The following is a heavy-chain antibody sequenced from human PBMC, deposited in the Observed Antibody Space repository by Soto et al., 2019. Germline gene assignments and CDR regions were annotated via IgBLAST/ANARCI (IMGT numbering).Heavy chain of an antibody. CDR3: ARPHSGYDSTPYFDY. Sequence: PGESLKISCKGSGYSFTSYWIGWVRQMPGKGLEWMGIIYPGDSDTRYSPSFQGQVTISADKSISTAYLQWSSLKASDTAMYYCARPHSGYDSTPYFDYWGQGTLVTVSS. CDR2: IYPGDSDT. V-gene: IGHV5-51*01. D-gene: IGHD5-12*01. CDR1: GYSFTSYW. J-gene: IGHJ4*02.